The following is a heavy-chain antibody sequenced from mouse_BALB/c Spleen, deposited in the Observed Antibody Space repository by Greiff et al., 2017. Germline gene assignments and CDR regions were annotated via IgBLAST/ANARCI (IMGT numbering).Heavy chain of an antibody. CDR2: IDPANGNT. CDR1: GFNIKDTY. D-gene: IGHD2-4*01. J-gene: IGHJ4*01. V-gene: IGHV14-3*02. Sequence: EVQLQQSGAELVKPGASVKLSCTASGFNIKDTYMHWVKQRPEQGLEWIGRIDPANGNTKYDPKFQGKATITADTSSNTAYLQLSSLTSEDTAVYYCARIPYYDYPHYYAMDYWGQGTSVTVSS. CDR3: ARIPYYDYPHYYAMDY.